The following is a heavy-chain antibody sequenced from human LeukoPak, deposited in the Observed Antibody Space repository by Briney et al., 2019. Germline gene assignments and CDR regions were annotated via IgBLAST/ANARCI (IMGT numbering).Heavy chain of an antibody. V-gene: IGHV3-66*01. CDR2: IYSGGST. J-gene: IGHJ4*02. CDR3: ASVLGPRYDSSVDY. D-gene: IGHD3-22*01. CDR1: GISVNNYY. Sequence: GGSLRLSCVVSGISVNNYYMSWVRQGPGKGLEWVSIIYSGGSTYYAGSVKGRFTISKDSSKNTVYLQMNTLRADDTAVYYCASVLGPRYDSSVDYWGQGTLVTVSS.